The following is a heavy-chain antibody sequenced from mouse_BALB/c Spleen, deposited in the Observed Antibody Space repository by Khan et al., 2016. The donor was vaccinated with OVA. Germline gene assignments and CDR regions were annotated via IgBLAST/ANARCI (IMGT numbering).Heavy chain of an antibody. V-gene: IGHV1S22*01. CDR2: IYPGSGST. D-gene: IGHD2-12*01. CDR3: ARWSYWFAY. Sequence: LQQPGSELVRPGASVTLSCKASGYTFTSYWMHWVKQRPGQGLEWIGDIYPGSGSTNYDEKFKSKATLTVDTSSSTAYMQLSSLTSEDSAVYYCARWSYWFAYWGQGTLVTVSA. CDR1: GYTFTSYW. J-gene: IGHJ3*01.